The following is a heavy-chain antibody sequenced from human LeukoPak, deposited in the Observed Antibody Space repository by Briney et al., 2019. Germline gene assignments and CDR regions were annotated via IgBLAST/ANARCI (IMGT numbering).Heavy chain of an antibody. Sequence: GGSLRLSCVASGFTFSSYWMSWVRQAPGKGLEWVANIKQDGSENFYVDSVKGRFTISRDNAKNSLYLQMNSLRAEDTVVYYCARDSTGYGYEEWSWGQGTLVTVSS. J-gene: IGHJ5*02. D-gene: IGHD5-18*01. CDR2: IKQDGSEN. CDR3: ARDSTGYGYEEWS. V-gene: IGHV3-7*01. CDR1: GFTFSSYW.